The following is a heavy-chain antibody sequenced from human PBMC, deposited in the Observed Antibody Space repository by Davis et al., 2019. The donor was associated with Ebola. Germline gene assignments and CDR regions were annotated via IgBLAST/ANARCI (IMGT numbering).Heavy chain of an antibody. J-gene: IGHJ4*02. V-gene: IGHV1-69*04. D-gene: IGHD4-17*01. CDR1: GYTFTSYG. CDR3: ARDSGEGVYGDYYFDY. CDR2: IIPILGIA. Sequence: SVKVSCKASGYTFTSYGISWVRQAPGQGLEWMGRIIPILGIANYAQKFQGRVTITADKSTSTAYMELSSLRSEDTAVYYCARDSGEGVYGDYYFDYWGQGTLVTVSS.